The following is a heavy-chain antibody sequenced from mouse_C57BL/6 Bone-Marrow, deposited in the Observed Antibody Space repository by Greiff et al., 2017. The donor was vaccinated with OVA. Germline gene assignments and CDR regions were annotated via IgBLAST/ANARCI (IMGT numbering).Heavy chain of an antibody. V-gene: IGHV1-15*01. J-gene: IGHJ2*01. CDR3: TRAYSNCGDFDD. CDR1: GYTFTDYE. D-gene: IGHD2-5*01. Sequence: QVQLKQSGAELVRPGASVTLSCKASGYTFTDYEMHWVKQTPVHGLEWIGAIDPETGGTAYNQKFKGKAILTADKSSSTAYMELRSLTSEDSAVYYCTRAYSNCGDFDDWGQGTTLTVSS. CDR2: IDPETGGT.